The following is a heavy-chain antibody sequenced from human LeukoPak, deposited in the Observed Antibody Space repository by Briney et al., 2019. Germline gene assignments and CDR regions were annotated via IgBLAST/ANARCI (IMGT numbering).Heavy chain of an antibody. D-gene: IGHD6-13*01. CDR3: ARGAAAAGGPWFDP. CDR2: IYSGGST. CDR1: GFTFSSYS. V-gene: IGHV3-66*01. Sequence: GGSLRLSCAASGFTFSSYSMNWVRQAPGKGLEWDSVIYSGGSTYYADSVKGRFTISRDNSKNTLYLQMNSLRAEDTAVYYCARGAAAAGGPWFDPWGQGTLVTVSS. J-gene: IGHJ5*02.